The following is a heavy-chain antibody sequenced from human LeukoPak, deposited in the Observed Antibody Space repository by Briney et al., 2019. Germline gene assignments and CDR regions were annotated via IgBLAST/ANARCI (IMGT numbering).Heavy chain of an antibody. CDR3: ARDGPYYYDSSGYYHFDD. CDR2: IYTSGST. D-gene: IGHD3-22*01. CDR1: GGSISSYY. V-gene: IGHV4-4*07. J-gene: IGHJ4*02. Sequence: PSETLSLTCTVSGGSISSYYWSWIRQPAGKGLEWIGRIYTSGSTNYNPSLKSRVTMSVDTSKNQFSLKLSSVTAADTAVYYCARDGPYYYDSSGYYHFDDWGQGTLVTVSS.